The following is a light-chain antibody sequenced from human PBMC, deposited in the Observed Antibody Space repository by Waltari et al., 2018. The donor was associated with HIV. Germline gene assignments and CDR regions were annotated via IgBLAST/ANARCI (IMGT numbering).Light chain of an antibody. CDR3: ATWDDTMSVV. J-gene: IGLJ2*01. CDR1: PSNIGINS. V-gene: IGLV1-44*01. CDR2: SND. Sequence: QSPLTQTPSMSGSPGQRVNISCSGGPSNIGINSVNWYRQLPGTAPKRLIYSNDQRPSSVPVRFSGSKSATSAFLVISGLQSDDEADYYCATWDDTMSVVFGGGTRLTVL.